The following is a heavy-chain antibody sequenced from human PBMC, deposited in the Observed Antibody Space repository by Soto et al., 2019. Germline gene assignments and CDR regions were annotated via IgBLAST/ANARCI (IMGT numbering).Heavy chain of an antibody. CDR3: ASPPGGVVTAMYYFDY. V-gene: IGHV1-2*04. J-gene: IGHJ4*01. Sequence: ASVKVSCKASGYTFTGYYMHWVRQAPGQGLEWMGWINPNSGGTNYAQKFQGWVTMTRDTSISTAYMELSRLRSDDTAVNYCASPPGGVVTAMYYFDYWGKGTLVTVSS. CDR2: INPNSGGT. D-gene: IGHD2-21*02. CDR1: GYTFTGYY.